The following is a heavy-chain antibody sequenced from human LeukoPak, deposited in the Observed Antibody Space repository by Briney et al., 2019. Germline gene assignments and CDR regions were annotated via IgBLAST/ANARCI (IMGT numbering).Heavy chain of an antibody. D-gene: IGHD2-15*01. CDR1: GFTFSSYG. Sequence: GGSLRLSCAASGFTFSSYGMHWVRQAPGKGLEWVAFIRYDGSNKYYADSVKGRFTISRDNSKNTLYLQMNSLRAEDTAVYYCAKNPSTPIAVVVAAYAPPDYWGQGTLVTVSS. CDR3: AKNPSTPIAVVVAAYAPPDY. V-gene: IGHV3-30*02. J-gene: IGHJ4*02. CDR2: IRYDGSNK.